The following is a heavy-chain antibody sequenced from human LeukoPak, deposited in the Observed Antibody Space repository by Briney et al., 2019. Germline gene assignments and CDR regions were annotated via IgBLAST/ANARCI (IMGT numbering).Heavy chain of an antibody. CDR3: ARLRLRLGELSLYPNFDY. D-gene: IGHD3-16*02. J-gene: IGHJ4*02. CDR1: GGSISSYY. CDR2: IYYSGST. Sequence: SETLSLTCTVSGGSISSYYWSWIRQPPGKGLEWIGYIYYSGSTNYNPSLKSRVTISVDTSKNQFSLKLSSVTAADTAVYYCARLRLRLGELSLYPNFDYWGQGTLVTVSS. V-gene: IGHV4-59*08.